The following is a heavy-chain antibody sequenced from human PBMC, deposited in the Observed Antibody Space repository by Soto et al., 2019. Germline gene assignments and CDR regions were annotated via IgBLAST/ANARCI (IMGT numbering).Heavy chain of an antibody. CDR1: GYTFTSYY. Sequence: GASVKVSCKASGYTFTSYYMHWVRQAPGQGLEWMGIINPSGGSTSYAQKFQGRVTMTRDTSTSTVYMELSSLGSEDTAVYYCARSANDFWSGYYTPLDYYGMDVWGQGTTVTVSS. D-gene: IGHD3-3*01. J-gene: IGHJ6*02. CDR2: INPSGGST. CDR3: ARSANDFWSGYYTPLDYYGMDV. V-gene: IGHV1-46*01.